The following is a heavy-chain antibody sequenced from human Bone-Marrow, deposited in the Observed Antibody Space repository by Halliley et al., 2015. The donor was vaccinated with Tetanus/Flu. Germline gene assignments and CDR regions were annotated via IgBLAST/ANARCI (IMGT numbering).Heavy chain of an antibody. Sequence: SRINSNGTPVDYAASVRGRVTISRDNARNTLYLQMNSLRAEDTAVYYCAGVPDFWSGYYSFDSWGQGTLVTVSS. V-gene: IGHV3-74*01. CDR3: AGVPDFWSGYYSFDS. CDR2: INSNGTPV. J-gene: IGHJ4*02. D-gene: IGHD3-3*01.